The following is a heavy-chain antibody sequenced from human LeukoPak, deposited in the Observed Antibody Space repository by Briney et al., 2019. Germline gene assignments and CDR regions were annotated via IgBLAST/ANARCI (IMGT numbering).Heavy chain of an antibody. CDR1: GFTVSSNY. CDR3: ARGTRSGPSFDY. CDR2: IYSGGST. J-gene: IGHJ4*02. V-gene: IGHV3-53*01. Sequence: GGPLRLSCAASGFTVSSNYMSWVRQAAGKGLEWVSVIYSGGSTYYADSVKGRFTISRDNSKNTLYLQMNSLRAEDTAVYYCARGTRSGPSFDYWGQGTLVTVSS. D-gene: IGHD2-2*01.